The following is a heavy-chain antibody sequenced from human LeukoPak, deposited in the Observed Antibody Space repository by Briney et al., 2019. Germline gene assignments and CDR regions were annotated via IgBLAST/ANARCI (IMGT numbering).Heavy chain of an antibody. CDR1: GGSISSYY. V-gene: IGHV4-59*01. Sequence: PSETLSLTCTVSGGSISSYYWSWIRQPPGKGLEWLGYIYYSGSSNYNPSLRSRVTISVDTSKSQFSLRLSSVTAADTAVYYCARVSASASAAGTYYFDYWGQGTLVTVSS. J-gene: IGHJ4*02. D-gene: IGHD6-13*01. CDR3: ARVSASASAAGTYYFDY. CDR2: IYYSGSS.